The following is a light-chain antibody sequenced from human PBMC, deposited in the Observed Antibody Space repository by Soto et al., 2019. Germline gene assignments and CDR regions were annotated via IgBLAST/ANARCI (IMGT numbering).Light chain of an antibody. J-gene: IGKJ3*01. V-gene: IGKV3-20*01. CDR3: QQYGSSPLT. Sequence: EIVLTQSPGTLSLSPGERATLSCRASQSVSSSYLAWYQQKSGQAPRLLIYGASSRATGIPDRFSGSGSGTDFTLTIRRLETEDFAVYYCQQYGSSPLTFGPGTKVDIK. CDR1: QSVSSSY. CDR2: GAS.